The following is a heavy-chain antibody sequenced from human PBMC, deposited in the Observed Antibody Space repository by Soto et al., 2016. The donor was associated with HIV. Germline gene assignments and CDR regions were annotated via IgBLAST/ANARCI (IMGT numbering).Heavy chain of an antibody. V-gene: IGHV3-13*04. CDR3: AAVRYGSGMGAFDI. CDR2: IGTAGDT. CDR1: GFTFSSYD. J-gene: IGHJ3*02. D-gene: IGHD3-10*01. Sequence: EVQLVESGGGLVQPGGSLRLSCAASGFTFSSYDMHWVRQATGKGLEWVSAIGTAGDTYYPGSVKGRFTISRENAKNSLYLQMNSLRAGDTAVYYCAAVRYGSGMGAFDIWGQGTTVTVSS.